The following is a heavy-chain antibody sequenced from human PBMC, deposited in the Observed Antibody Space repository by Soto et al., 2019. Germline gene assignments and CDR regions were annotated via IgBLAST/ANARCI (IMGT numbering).Heavy chain of an antibody. CDR1: GGSVSSGSYY. CDR2: IYYSGST. J-gene: IGHJ4*02. D-gene: IGHD1-7*01. V-gene: IGHV4-61*01. Sequence: QVQLQESGPGLVKPSETLSLTCTVSGGSVSSGSYYWSWLRQPPGKGLEWIGYIYYSGSTNDNPAIKSGVAISVDTCKNQYSLKLISVNAADTAVYYCASYPFDDELDYFDYWGQGTLVTVSS. CDR3: ASYPFDDELDYFDY.